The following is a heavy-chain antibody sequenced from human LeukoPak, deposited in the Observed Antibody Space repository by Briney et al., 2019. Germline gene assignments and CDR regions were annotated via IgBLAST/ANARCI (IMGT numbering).Heavy chain of an antibody. CDR2: IYTSGST. CDR1: GGSIDIYY. V-gene: IGHV4-4*07. Sequence: SETLSLTCTVSGGSIDIYYWSWIRQPAGKGLEWIGRIYTSGSTNYNPSLKTRVTMSVDTSKNQFSLKLSSVTAADTAVYYCARGPLTVTRGFDPWGQGTLVTVS. D-gene: IGHD4-17*01. J-gene: IGHJ5*02. CDR3: ARGPLTVTRGFDP.